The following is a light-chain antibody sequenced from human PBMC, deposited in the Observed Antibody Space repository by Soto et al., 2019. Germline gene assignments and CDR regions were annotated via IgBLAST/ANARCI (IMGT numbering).Light chain of an antibody. CDR3: QRYNSYPWT. Sequence: DIQMTQSPSTLSASVGDRVTITCRSSQSISSWLAWYQQKPGKAPKLLIYDAFSLERGVPSRFSGTGSGTEFTLTISSLQPDDFANYYCQRYNSYPWTFGQGTKVEIK. J-gene: IGKJ1*01. CDR2: DAF. CDR1: QSISSW. V-gene: IGKV1-5*01.